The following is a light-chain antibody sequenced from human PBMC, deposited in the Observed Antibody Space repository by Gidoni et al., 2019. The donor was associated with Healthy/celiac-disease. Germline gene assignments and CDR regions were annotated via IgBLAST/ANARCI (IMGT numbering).Light chain of an antibody. CDR1: SGLSTYA. CDR2: FNSDGSH. V-gene: IGLV4-69*01. CDR3: QTWVTGIHVV. J-gene: IGLJ2*01. Sequence: QLVLTQSPSASASLGASVKLTCTLSSGLSTYAIAWHQQQPEKGPRYLMKFNSDGSHSKGDGFPDRFSGSSSGAERYLTISSLQSEDEADYYCQTWVTGIHVVFGGGTKLTVL.